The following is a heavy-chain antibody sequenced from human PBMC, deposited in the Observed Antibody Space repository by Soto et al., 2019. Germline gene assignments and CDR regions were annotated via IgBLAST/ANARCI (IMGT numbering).Heavy chain of an antibody. J-gene: IGHJ4*02. V-gene: IGHV1-69*02. CDR1: GGIFSSYT. D-gene: IGHD2-2*02. CDR2: IIPILGIA. Sequence: QVQLVQSGAEVKKPGSSVKVSCKASGGIFSSYTISWVRQAPGQGLEWMGRIIPILGIANYAQKFQGRVTITADKSTSKAYMELSSLRSEDTSVYYCAMEYCSSTSCYRDYWGQGTLVTVSS. CDR3: AMEYCSSTSCYRDY.